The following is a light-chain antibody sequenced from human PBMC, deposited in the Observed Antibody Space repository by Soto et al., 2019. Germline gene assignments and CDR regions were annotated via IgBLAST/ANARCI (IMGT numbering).Light chain of an antibody. V-gene: IGKV1-5*03. CDR1: QSISTF. Sequence: DILMTQSPSALSASVGDRVTITCRASQSISTFLAWYQQKPGKAPNLLIYYASNLQSGVPSRFGGSGSGTEFSLTISTLQPDDFATYYCQQSNSYPYTFGQGPKLEIK. CDR2: YAS. J-gene: IGKJ2*01. CDR3: QQSNSYPYT.